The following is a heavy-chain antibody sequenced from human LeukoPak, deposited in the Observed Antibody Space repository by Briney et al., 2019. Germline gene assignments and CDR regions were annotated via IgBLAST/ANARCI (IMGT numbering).Heavy chain of an antibody. Sequence: PGGSLRLSCAASGFTFSSYSMNWVRQAPGKGLEWVSSISSSYIYYADSVKGRFTISRDNAKNSLYLQMNSLRAEDTAVYYCARGLLDWGQGTLVTVSS. V-gene: IGHV3-21*01. CDR3: ARGLLD. CDR2: ISSSYI. CDR1: GFTFSSYS. J-gene: IGHJ4*02.